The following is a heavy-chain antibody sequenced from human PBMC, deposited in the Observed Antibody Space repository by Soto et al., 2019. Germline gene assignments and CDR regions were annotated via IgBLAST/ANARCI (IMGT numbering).Heavy chain of an antibody. D-gene: IGHD2-15*01. J-gene: IGHJ3*02. CDR1: GGSISSYY. CDR2: IYSSGNT. Sequence: QVPLQESGPGLVKPSETLSLTCTVSGGSISSYYWTWIRQPPGEGLEWIGYIYSSGNTNYNPSLKSRVTISLDTSKSQFSLRLSSVTASDTAIYYCARRHVLVVGATRGDAFDIWGQGTAVTVSS. CDR3: ARRHVLVVGATRGDAFDI. V-gene: IGHV4-4*09.